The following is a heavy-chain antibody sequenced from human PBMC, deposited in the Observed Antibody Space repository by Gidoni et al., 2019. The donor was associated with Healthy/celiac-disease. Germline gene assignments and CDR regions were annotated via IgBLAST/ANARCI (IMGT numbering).Heavy chain of an antibody. J-gene: IGHJ6*02. Sequence: QVQLVESGGGVVQPGRSLRLSCAASGFTFSSYGMHRVRQAPGKGLEWVAVIWYDGSNKYYADSVKGRFTISRDNSKNTLYLQMNSLRAEDTAVYYCAREIYDSSGYYGLYYYYGMDVWGQGTTVTVSS. CDR2: IWYDGSNK. CDR3: AREIYDSSGYYGLYYYYGMDV. D-gene: IGHD3-22*01. V-gene: IGHV3-33*01. CDR1: GFTFSSYG.